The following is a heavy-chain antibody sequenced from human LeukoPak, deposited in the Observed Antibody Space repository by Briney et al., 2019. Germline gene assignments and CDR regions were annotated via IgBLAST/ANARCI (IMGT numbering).Heavy chain of an antibody. Sequence: ASVKVSCKASGYTFTSYDINWVRQATGQGLEWMGWMNPNSGNTGYAQKFQGRVTMTRDTSISTAYMELSRLRSDDTAVYYCARAVAGCDYWGQGTLVTVSS. CDR3: ARAVAGCDY. J-gene: IGHJ4*02. CDR2: MNPNSGNT. D-gene: IGHD6-19*01. CDR1: GYTFTSYD. V-gene: IGHV1-8*02.